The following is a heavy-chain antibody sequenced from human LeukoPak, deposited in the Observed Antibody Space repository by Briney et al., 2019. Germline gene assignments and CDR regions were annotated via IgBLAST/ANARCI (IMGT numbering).Heavy chain of an antibody. CDR3: ARVALILAAAGMSYFDY. J-gene: IGHJ4*02. CDR2: INPSGGST. CDR1: GYTFTSYY. Sequence: ASVKVSCKASGYTFTSYYIHWVRQAPGQGLEWVGIINPSGGSTTYGQKFQGRVTMTRDTSTSTVYMELSSLRSEDTAVYYCARVALILAAAGMSYFDYWGQGTLVTVSS. D-gene: IGHD6-13*01. V-gene: IGHV1-46*01.